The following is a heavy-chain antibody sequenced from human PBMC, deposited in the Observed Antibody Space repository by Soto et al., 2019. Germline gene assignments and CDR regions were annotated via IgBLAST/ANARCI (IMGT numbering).Heavy chain of an antibody. Sequence: QVQLVQSGAEVKKPGASVKVSCKASGYTFTSYYMHWVRQVPGQGLEWMGVINPSGGSTDYAQKFQGRVTMTRDTSTSTVYMDLSSLRSEDTAVFYCAREGNGYNLGPSVDFDYWGQGTLVTVSS. CDR2: INPSGGST. V-gene: IGHV1-46*01. J-gene: IGHJ4*02. CDR3: AREGNGYNLGPSVDFDY. D-gene: IGHD5-12*01. CDR1: GYTFTSYY.